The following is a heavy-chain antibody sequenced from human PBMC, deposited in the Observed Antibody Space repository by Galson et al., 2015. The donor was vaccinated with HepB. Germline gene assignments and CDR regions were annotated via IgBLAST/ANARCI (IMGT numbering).Heavy chain of an antibody. D-gene: IGHD6-19*01. CDR3: AKDKARGSSGWYEAFDI. J-gene: IGHJ3*02. CDR2: ISGSGGST. CDR1: GFTFSSYA. Sequence: SLRLSCAASGFTFSSYAMSWVRQAPGKGLEWVSAISGSGGSTYYADSVKGRFTISRDNSKNTLYLQMNSLRAEDTAVYYCAKDKARGSSGWYEAFDIWGQGTMVTVSS. V-gene: IGHV3-23*01.